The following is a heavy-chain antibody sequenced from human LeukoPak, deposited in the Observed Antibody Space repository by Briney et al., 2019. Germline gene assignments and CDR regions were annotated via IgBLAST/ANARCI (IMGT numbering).Heavy chain of an antibody. CDR1: GGTFSSYA. D-gene: IGHD6-19*01. Sequence: ASVKVSCKASGGTFSSYAISWVRQAPGQGLEWMGGIIPIFGTANYAQKFQGRVTITADESTSTAYMELNSLTSEDTAFYFCAREMRGHDSGWYYFDYWGQGTLITVSS. CDR2: IIPIFGTA. V-gene: IGHV1-69*13. CDR3: AREMRGHDSGWYYFDY. J-gene: IGHJ4*02.